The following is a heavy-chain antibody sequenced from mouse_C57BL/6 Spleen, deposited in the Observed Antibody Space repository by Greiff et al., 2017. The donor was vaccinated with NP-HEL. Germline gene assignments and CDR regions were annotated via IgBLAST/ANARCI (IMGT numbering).Heavy chain of an antibody. CDR3: ARQFITTVVAPFAY. Sequence: EVQVVESGGGLVKPGGSLKLSCAASGFTFSSYAMSWVRQTPEKRLEWVATISDGGSYTYYPDNVKGRFTISRDNAKNNLYLQMSHLKSEDTAMYYCARQFITTVVAPFAYWGQGTLVTVSA. J-gene: IGHJ3*01. D-gene: IGHD1-1*01. CDR2: ISDGGSYT. V-gene: IGHV5-4*01. CDR1: GFTFSSYA.